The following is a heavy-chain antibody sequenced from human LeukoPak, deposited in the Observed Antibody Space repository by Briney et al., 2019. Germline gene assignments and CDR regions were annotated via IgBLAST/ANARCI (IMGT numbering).Heavy chain of an antibody. D-gene: IGHD3-10*01. J-gene: IGHJ4*02. CDR1: GFTFSSYW. V-gene: IGHV3-74*01. Sequence: PSRGSLRLSCAASGFTFSSYWMHWVRQAPGKGLVWVSRINTDGSTTSYADSVKGRFTISRDNAKNTLYLHMDSLRAEDTAVYFCTRGGVDYWGQGTLVTVSS. CDR3: TRGGVDY. CDR2: INTDGSTT.